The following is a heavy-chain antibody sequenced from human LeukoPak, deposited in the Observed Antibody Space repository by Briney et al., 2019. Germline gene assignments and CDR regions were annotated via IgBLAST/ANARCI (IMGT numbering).Heavy chain of an antibody. CDR1: GFTFSSSA. D-gene: IGHD3-22*01. V-gene: IGHV3-23*01. J-gene: IGHJ4*02. CDR3: ATRGNSRGYFDN. CDR2: ISANGNTT. Sequence: PGGSLRLSCAASGFTFSSSAMSWVRQAPGKGLEWVSTISANGNTTYYADSVKGWFTVSRDSSENTLYIQMNSLRAEDTVVYYCATRGNSRGYFDNWGQGTLVTVSS.